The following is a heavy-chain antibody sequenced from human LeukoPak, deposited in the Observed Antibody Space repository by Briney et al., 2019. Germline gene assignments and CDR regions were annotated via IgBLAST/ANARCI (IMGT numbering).Heavy chain of an antibody. CDR3: ARRSAAEDY. CDR2: VYYSGST. V-gene: IGHV4-59*01. CDR1: GGSISGYS. D-gene: IGHD6-13*01. J-gene: IGHJ4*02. Sequence: SETLSLTCTVSGGSISGYSWSWIRQPPGKGLEWIGYVYYSGSTNYNPSLKSRVTISVDTSKSQFSLKLSSATAADTAVYYCARRSAAEDYWGQGTLVTVSS.